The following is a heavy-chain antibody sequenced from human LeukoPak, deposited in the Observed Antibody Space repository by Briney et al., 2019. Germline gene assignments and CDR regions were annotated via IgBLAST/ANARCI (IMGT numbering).Heavy chain of an antibody. CDR3: ARDSGTTGEVKFDP. CDR1: GGSISSGSYY. CDR2: IYSRVT. J-gene: IGHJ5*02. Sequence: PSQTLSLTCTVSGGSISSGSYYWSWIRQPAGKGLEWIGRIYSRVTTDNPSLKSRVTMSADTSRNHVSLTLNSVTAADTAVYYCARDSGTTGEVKFDPWGQGTLVTVSS. V-gene: IGHV4-61*02. D-gene: IGHD3-10*01.